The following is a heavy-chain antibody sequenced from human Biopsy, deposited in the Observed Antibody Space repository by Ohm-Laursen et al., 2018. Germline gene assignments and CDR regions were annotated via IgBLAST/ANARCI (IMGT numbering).Heavy chain of an antibody. Sequence: SLRLSCTASGFTFSSYAMSWVRQAPGKGLEWVSTLNRSGGSTNYADSVKGRFTISRDNSKNTLFLQMNSVRADDTAIYYCPKGGSITIFGVVINNCFDPWGQGTRVTVSS. CDR3: PKGGSITIFGVVINNCFDP. CDR1: GFTFSSYA. CDR2: LNRSGGST. D-gene: IGHD3-3*01. J-gene: IGHJ5*02. V-gene: IGHV3-23*01.